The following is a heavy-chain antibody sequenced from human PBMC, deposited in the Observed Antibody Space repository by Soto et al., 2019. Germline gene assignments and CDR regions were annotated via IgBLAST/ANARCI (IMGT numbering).Heavy chain of an antibody. CDR2: ISYDGTNK. V-gene: IGHV3-30*04. D-gene: IGHD6-19*01. J-gene: IGHJ4*01. CDR1: GFMFSAYA. Sequence: GGSLRLSCAASGFMFSAYAMLWVRQAPGKGLEWVAAISYDGTNKYYADSIKGRFTISRDNSANTLFLQVNSLRHEDTAMYYCARDPSTYTSGWYGIDFWGHGTLVTVSS. CDR3: ARDPSTYTSGWYGIDF.